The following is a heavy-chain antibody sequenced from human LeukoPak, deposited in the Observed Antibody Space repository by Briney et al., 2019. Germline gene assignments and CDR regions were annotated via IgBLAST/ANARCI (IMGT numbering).Heavy chain of an antibody. CDR1: GYTFTSYD. V-gene: IGHV1-8*01. CDR3: ARGLTTEYSSSSLDFDY. Sequence: GASVKVSFKAPGYTFTSYDINWLRQATGQGLEWMGWMNPNSGNTGYAQKFQDRVTMTRNTSISTAYMELSSLRSEDTAVYYCARGLTTEYSSSSLDFDYWGQGTLVTVSS. J-gene: IGHJ4*02. D-gene: IGHD6-6*01. CDR2: MNPNSGNT.